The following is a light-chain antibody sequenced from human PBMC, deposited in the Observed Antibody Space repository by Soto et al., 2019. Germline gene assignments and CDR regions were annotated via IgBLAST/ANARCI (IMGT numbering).Light chain of an antibody. CDR2: DAS. CDR3: QQRSYWCFS. Sequence: EIVLTQSPATLSLSPGERATLSCRASQSVSSYLAWYQQKPGQAPRLLIYDASNRATGIPARFRGSGSGTDFTLTISCLEPEDFGCCYCQQRSYWCFSSGPGTKVAIK. J-gene: IGKJ3*01. CDR1: QSVSSY. V-gene: IGKV3-11*01.